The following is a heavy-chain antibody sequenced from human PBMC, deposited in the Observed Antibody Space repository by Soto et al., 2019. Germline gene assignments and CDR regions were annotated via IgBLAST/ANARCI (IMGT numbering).Heavy chain of an antibody. V-gene: IGHV1-69*01. J-gene: IGHJ4*02. CDR2: IIPVFDTG. Sequence: QEQLVQSGAEVKKSGSSVKVSCKDTGGLFSSYAVSWVRQAPGQGLEWMGGIIPVFDTGYYAQKFQGRVTITADESTNTAYRELSSLGSEDTAMYYCARGGSGYVWINEVWGQGTLVTVSS. D-gene: IGHD3-22*01. CDR3: ARGGSGYVWINEV. CDR1: GGLFSSYA.